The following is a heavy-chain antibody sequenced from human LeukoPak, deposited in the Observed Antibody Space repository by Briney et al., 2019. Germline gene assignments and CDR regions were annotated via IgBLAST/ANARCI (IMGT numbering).Heavy chain of an antibody. Sequence: PGGSLRLSCAASGFTFSSYSMNWVRQAPGKGLEWVSSISSSSSYIYYADSVKGRFTISRDNAKNSLYLQMNSLRAEDTAVYYCARGRWAIVVRVGAFDIWGQGTMVTVSS. CDR3: ARGRWAIVVRVGAFDI. J-gene: IGHJ3*02. V-gene: IGHV3-21*01. CDR2: ISSSSSYI. CDR1: GFTFSSYS. D-gene: IGHD3-22*01.